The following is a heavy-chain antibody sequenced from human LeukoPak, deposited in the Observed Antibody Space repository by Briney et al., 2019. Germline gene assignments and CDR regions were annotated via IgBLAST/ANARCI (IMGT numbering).Heavy chain of an antibody. CDR1: GFTVSSNY. CDR2: IYSGGST. Sequence: GGSLRLSCAASGFTVSSNYMSWVRQAPGKGLEWVSVIYSGGSTYYADSVKGRFTISRDNSKNTPYLQMNSLRAEDTAVYYCVLYGSGSYLDYWGQGTLVTVSS. J-gene: IGHJ4*02. CDR3: VLYGSGSYLDY. D-gene: IGHD3-10*01. V-gene: IGHV3-53*01.